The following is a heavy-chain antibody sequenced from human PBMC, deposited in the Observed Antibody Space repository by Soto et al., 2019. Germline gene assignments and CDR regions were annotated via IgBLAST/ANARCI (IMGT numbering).Heavy chain of an antibody. D-gene: IGHD6-6*01. J-gene: IGHJ6*02. Sequence: GESLKISCKGFGYRFTSYWISWVRQMPGKGLEWMGRIDPSDSYTNSSPSFQGHVTISADKSISTAYLQWSSLKASDTAMYYCARLEYSSSSSHYYYYGMDVWGQGTTVTVSS. V-gene: IGHV5-10-1*01. CDR3: ARLEYSSSSSHYYYYGMDV. CDR2: IDPSDSYT. CDR1: GYRFTSYW.